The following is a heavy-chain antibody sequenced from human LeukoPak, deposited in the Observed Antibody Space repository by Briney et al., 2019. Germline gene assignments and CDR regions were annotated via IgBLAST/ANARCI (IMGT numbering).Heavy chain of an antibody. CDR3: AKYQLLSVGRNWFDP. CDR2: IKQDGSEK. V-gene: IGHV3-7*01. J-gene: IGHJ5*02. D-gene: IGHD2-2*01. CDR1: GFTFTNYA. Sequence: GGSLRLSCAASGFTFTNYAMNWVRQAPGKGLEWVANIKQDGSEKYYVDSVKGRFTISRDNAKNSLYLQMNSLRAEDTAVYYCAKYQLLSVGRNWFDPWGQGTLVTVSS.